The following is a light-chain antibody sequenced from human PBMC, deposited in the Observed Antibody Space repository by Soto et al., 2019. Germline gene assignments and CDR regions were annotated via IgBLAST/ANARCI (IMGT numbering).Light chain of an antibody. J-gene: IGKJ5*01. CDR2: GAS. V-gene: IGKV3D-20*02. Sequence: EFVLTQSPGTLSLSPGERATLSCRASQNVDSNYLAWYQQKPGQAPRLLTYGASSRATGIPDRFSGSGSGTDFTLTISSLEPEDFAVYYCQQRSNWITFGQGTRLEIK. CDR1: QNVDSNY. CDR3: QQRSNWIT.